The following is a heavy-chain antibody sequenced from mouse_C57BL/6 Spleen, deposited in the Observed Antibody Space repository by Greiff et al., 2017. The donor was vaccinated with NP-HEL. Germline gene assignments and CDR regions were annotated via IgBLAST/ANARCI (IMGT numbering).Heavy chain of an antibody. CDR1: GYTFTSYW. CDR2: IDPSDSYT. D-gene: IGHD1-1*01. J-gene: IGHJ4*01. Sequence: QVQLQQPGAELVMPGASVKLSCKASGYTFTSYWMHWVKQRPGQGLEWIGEIDPSDSYTNYNQQFKGKSTLTVDKSSSTAYMQLSSLTSEDSAVYYCARGIYYYGSSLYYYAMDYWGQGTSVTVSS. CDR3: ARGIYYYGSSLYYYAMDY. V-gene: IGHV1-69*01.